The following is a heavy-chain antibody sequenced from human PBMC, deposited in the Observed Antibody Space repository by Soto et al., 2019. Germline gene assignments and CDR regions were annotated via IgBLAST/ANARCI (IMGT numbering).Heavy chain of an antibody. CDR1: GGSFSGYY. CDR2: INHSGST. D-gene: IGHD3-10*01. J-gene: IGHJ4*02. CDR3: ARPGLVRGTTASGPIDY. Sequence: PSETLSLTCAVYGGSFSGYYWSWIRQPPGKGLEWIGEINHSGSTNYNPSLKSRVTISVDTSKNQFSLKLSSVTAADTAVYYCARPGLVRGTTASGPIDYWGQGTLVTVSS. V-gene: IGHV4-34*01.